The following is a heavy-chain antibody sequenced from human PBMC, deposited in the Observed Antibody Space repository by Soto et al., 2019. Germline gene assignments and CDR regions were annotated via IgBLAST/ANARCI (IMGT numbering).Heavy chain of an antibody. CDR3: ARVGYYYDSSGYYPLLDY. CDR2: MNPNSGNT. CDR1: GYTFTSYD. J-gene: IGHJ4*02. Sequence: ASVKVSCKASGYTFTSYDINWVREATGQGLEWMGWMNPNSGNTGYAQKFQGRVTMTRNTSISTAYMELSSLRSEDTAVYYCARVGYYYDSSGYYPLLDYWGQGTLVTVYS. V-gene: IGHV1-8*01. D-gene: IGHD3-22*01.